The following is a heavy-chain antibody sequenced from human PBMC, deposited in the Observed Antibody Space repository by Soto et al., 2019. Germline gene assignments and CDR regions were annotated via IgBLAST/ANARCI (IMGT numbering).Heavy chain of an antibody. CDR1: GFTFRTYG. J-gene: IGHJ4*02. V-gene: IGHV3-30*18. D-gene: IGHD6-19*01. Sequence: QVHLVESGGGVVQPGRSLILSCAASGFTFRTYGMHWIRQAPGKGLEWVAIISSDANDKYYADSVKGRFTISIDNSNNTLFLQMNSLRVEDTAIYDCAKGYLSGWPYYFDYWGQGTLVTVSS. CDR3: AKGYLSGWPYYFDY. CDR2: ISSDANDK.